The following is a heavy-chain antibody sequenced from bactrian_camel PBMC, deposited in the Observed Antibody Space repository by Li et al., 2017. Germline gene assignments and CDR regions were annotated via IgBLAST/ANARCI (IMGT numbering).Heavy chain of an antibody. V-gene: IGHV3-2*01. CDR3: ATDRYGGSWFDSGGNY. J-gene: IGHJ4*01. CDR1: GFIFSTAD. CDR2: IYADGSLT. Sequence: QLVESGGGLVQPGGSLRLSCAASGFIFSTADMNWVRQTPGKGLEWVSSIYADGSLTWYEDSVKGRFTISRDNAKNTVYLQMNSLKSEDTALYFCATDRYGGSWFDSGGNYWGQGTQVTVS. D-gene: IGHD6*01.